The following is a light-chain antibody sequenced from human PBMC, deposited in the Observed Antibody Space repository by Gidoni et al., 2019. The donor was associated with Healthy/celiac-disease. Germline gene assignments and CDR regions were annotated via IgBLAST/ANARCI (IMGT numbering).Light chain of an antibody. J-gene: IGKJ1*01. V-gene: IGKV3-15*01. Sequence: EIVMTQSPATLSVSPWERATLSCRASQSVSSNLAWYHQKPGQAPRLLIYVASTRATGIPARFSGSGSGTEFTLTISSLQSEDFAVYYCQQYNNWPWTFGQGTKVEFK. CDR1: QSVSSN. CDR2: VAS. CDR3: QQYNNWPWT.